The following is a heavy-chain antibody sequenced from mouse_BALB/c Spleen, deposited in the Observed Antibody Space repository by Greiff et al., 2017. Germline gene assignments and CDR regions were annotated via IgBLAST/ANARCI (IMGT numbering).Heavy chain of an antibody. J-gene: IGHJ4*01. CDR2: IYPGNSDT. CDR1: GYSFTSYW. CDR3: TAVVSYYAMDY. V-gene: IGHV1-5*01. D-gene: IGHD1-1*01. Sequence: EVKLVESGTVLARPGASVKMSCKASGYSFTSYWMHWVKQRPGQGLEWIGAIYPGNSDTSYNQKFKGKAKLTAVTSASTAYMELSSLTNEDSAVYYCTAVVSYYAMDYWGQGTSVTVSS.